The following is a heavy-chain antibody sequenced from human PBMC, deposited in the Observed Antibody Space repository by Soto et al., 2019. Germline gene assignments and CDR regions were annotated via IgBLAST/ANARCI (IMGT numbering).Heavy chain of an antibody. CDR2: IKTKTDGGTT. J-gene: IGHJ4*02. D-gene: IGHD2-2*01. V-gene: IGHV3-15*01. Sequence: GGSLRLSCAASGFTFSNAWMTWVRQASGKGLEWVGHIKTKTDGGTTDYGAPVKGRFTISRDDSKNTLYLQMNSLKTEDTALYYCTTATTLTDYWGQGTLVTVSS. CDR1: GFTFSNAW. CDR3: TTATTLTDY.